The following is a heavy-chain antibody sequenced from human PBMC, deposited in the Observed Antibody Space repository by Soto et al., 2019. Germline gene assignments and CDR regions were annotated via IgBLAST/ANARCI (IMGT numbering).Heavy chain of an antibody. CDR3: TTGLIAVADEFDY. D-gene: IGHD6-19*01. J-gene: IGHJ4*02. CDR1: GFTFSNAW. V-gene: IGHV3-15*07. CDR2: IKSKTDGGTT. Sequence: GALRLSCAASGFTFSNAWMNWVRQAPGKRLEWVGRIKSKTDGGTTDYAAPVKGRFTISRDYSKNTLFLQMNSLKTEDIAVYYCTTGLIAVADEFDYWGQGTLVTVSS.